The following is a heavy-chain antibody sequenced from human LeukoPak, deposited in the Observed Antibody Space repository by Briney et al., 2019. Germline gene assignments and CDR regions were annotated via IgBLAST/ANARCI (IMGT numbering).Heavy chain of an antibody. CDR3: AKGYDYGDY. CDR1: GFTFDDYA. CDR2: ISRNSGSI. Sequence: PGRSLRLSCAASGFTFDDYAMHWVRQAPGKGLEWVSGISRNSGSIGYADSVKGRFTISRDNAKNSLYLQMNSLRAEDTALYYCAKGYDYGDYWGQGTLVTVSS. J-gene: IGHJ4*02. D-gene: IGHD2-2*01. V-gene: IGHV3-9*01.